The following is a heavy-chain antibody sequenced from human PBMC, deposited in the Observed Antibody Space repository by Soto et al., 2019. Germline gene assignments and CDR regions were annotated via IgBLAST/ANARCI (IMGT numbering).Heavy chain of an antibody. D-gene: IGHD2-21*02. Sequence: SETLSLTCAVYGGSFSCYYWIWIRQPPGKGLEWIGEINHSGSTNYNPSLKSRVTISVDTSKNQFSLKLSSVTAADTAVYYCAREHIVVVTVILNWFDPWGQGTLVTVSS. J-gene: IGHJ5*02. CDR2: INHSGST. CDR3: AREHIVVVTVILNWFDP. V-gene: IGHV4-34*01. CDR1: GGSFSCYY.